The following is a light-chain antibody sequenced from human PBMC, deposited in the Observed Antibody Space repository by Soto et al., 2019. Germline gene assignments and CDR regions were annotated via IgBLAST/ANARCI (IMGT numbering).Light chain of an antibody. CDR3: QSDDSSLSGSYV. Sequence: QSVLTQPPSVSGAPGQRVTISCTGSSSNIGAGYDVHWYQHLPGTAPKLLIYGNTNRPSGVPDRFSGSKSGTSASLAITGLQAEDEADYYCQSDDSSLSGSYVFGTGTKLTVL. V-gene: IGLV1-40*01. CDR2: GNT. CDR1: SSNIGAGYD. J-gene: IGLJ1*01.